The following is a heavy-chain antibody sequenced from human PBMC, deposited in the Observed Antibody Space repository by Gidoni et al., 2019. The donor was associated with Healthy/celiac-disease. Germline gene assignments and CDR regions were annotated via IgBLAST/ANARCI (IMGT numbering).Heavy chain of an antibody. D-gene: IGHD4-17*01. CDR2: INAGNGNT. CDR3: ARDKVDGDYVSVWFDP. J-gene: IGHJ5*02. Sequence: QVQLVQSGAEVKTPGASVTVSCKASGYTFTSYAMHWVRQAPGQRLEWMGWINAGNGNTKYSQKFQGRVTITRDTSASTAYMELSSLRSEDTAVYYCARDKVDGDYVSVWFDPWGQGTLVTVSS. V-gene: IGHV1-3*01. CDR1: GYTFTSYA.